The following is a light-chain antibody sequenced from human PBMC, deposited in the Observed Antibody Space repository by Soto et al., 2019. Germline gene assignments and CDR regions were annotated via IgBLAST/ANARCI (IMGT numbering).Light chain of an antibody. V-gene: IGKV3-20*01. CDR3: HPYVNSPRT. J-gene: IGKJ1*01. CDR1: QSVSSAN. Sequence: ESVLQHARGTLSLSPGEGATLSYSASQSVSSANFAWYQQKPGQAPRLLIYGASSRATGIPDRFSGSGSGTVFTLTINILEPDDFAVYYCHPYVNSPRTFGQGTKVDIK. CDR2: GAS.